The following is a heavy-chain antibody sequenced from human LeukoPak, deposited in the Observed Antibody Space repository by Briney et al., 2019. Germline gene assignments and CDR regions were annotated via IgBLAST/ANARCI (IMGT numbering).Heavy chain of an antibody. CDR1: GDSISSGGFH. CDR2: IYYSGTT. CDR3: ARDPDYGDYGAFDI. J-gene: IGHJ3*02. Sequence: SETLSLTCTVSGDSISSGGFHWSWIRQHPGKGLEWIGYIYYSGTTYYNPSLKSRVTISVDTSKNQFSLKLSSVTAADTAVYYCARDPDYGDYGAFDIWGQGTMVTVSS. V-gene: IGHV4-30-4*08. D-gene: IGHD4-17*01.